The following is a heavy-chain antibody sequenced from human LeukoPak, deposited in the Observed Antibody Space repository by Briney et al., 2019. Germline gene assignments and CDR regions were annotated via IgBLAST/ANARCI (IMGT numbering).Heavy chain of an antibody. V-gene: IGHV3-21*01. CDR1: GFTFRSYS. CDR2: ISSSSSYI. CDR3: ASLIAVAEGQGFQH. D-gene: IGHD6-19*01. J-gene: IGHJ1*01. Sequence: GWSLRLYCAASGFTFRSYSMNWGRQAPGKGLEWASSISSSSSYIYYADSVKCRFTISRDNAKNSLYLQMNSLRAEDTAVYYCASLIAVAEGQGFQHWGQGALVTVSS.